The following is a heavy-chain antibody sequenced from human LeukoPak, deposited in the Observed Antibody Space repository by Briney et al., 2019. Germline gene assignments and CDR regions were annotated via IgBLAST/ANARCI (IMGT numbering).Heavy chain of an antibody. V-gene: IGHV4-39*07. CDR3: ARVLYCTNGVCYPADY. CDR1: GGSISSSRYY. D-gene: IGHD2-8*01. J-gene: IGHJ4*02. CDR2: IYYSGST. Sequence: SDTLSLTCTVSGGSISSSRYYWRWIRQPPGKGQEWIGRIYYSGSTYYNPSLKSRVTISVDTYKNQFSLKLSSVTAADTAVYYCARVLYCTNGVCYPADYWGQGTLVTVSS.